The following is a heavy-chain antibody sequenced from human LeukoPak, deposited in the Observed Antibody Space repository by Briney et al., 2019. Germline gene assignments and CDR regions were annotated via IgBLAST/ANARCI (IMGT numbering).Heavy chain of an antibody. CDR2: INHSGST. J-gene: IGHJ4*02. CDR3: ASGGELRQFDY. V-gene: IGHV4-34*01. CDR1: GGSFSGYY. Sequence: SETLSLTCAVYGGSFSGYYWSWIRQPPGKGLEWIGEINHSGSTNYNPSLKSRVTISVDTSKNQFSLKLSSATAADTAVYYCASGGELRQFDYWGQGTLVTVSS. D-gene: IGHD1-26*01.